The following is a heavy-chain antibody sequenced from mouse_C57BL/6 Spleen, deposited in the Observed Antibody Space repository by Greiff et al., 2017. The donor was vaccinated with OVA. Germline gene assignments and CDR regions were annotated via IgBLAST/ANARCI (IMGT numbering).Heavy chain of an antibody. V-gene: IGHV2-9*01. J-gene: IGHJ1*03. Sequence: VKVVESGPGLVAPSQSLSITCTVSGFSLTSYGVDWVRQPPGKGLEWLGVIWGGGSTNYNSALMSRMSISKDNSKSQVFLKMNSLQTDDTAMYYCAKHGTTVVGEDWYFDVWGTGTTVTVSS. CDR3: AKHGTTVVGEDWYFDV. D-gene: IGHD1-1*01. CDR1: GFSLTSYG. CDR2: IWGGGST.